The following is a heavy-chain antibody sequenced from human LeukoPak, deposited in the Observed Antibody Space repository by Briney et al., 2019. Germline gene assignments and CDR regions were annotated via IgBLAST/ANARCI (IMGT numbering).Heavy chain of an antibody. J-gene: IGHJ5*02. D-gene: IGHD1-26*01. Sequence: SETLSLTCTVSGGSISSSSYYWGWIRQPPGKGLEWIGSIYYSGSTYYNPSLKSRVTISVDTSKNQFSLKLSSVTAADTAVYYCASQSLRYSGYSFDPWGQGTLVTVSS. CDR3: ASQSLRYSGYSFDP. V-gene: IGHV4-39*07. CDR2: IYYSGST. CDR1: GGSISSSSYY.